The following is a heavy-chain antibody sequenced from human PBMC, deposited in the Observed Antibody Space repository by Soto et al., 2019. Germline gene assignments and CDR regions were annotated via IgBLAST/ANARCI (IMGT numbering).Heavy chain of an antibody. CDR3: ARVGTAMVIYYYYGMDV. D-gene: IGHD5-18*01. V-gene: IGHV3-30-3*01. CDR2: ISYDGSNK. Sequence: GGSLRLSCAASGFTFSSYAMHWVRQAPGKGLEWVAVISYDGSNKYYADSVKGRFTISRDNSKNTLYLQMNSLRAEDTAVYYRARVGTAMVIYYYYGMDVWGQGTTVTVSS. CDR1: GFTFSSYA. J-gene: IGHJ6*02.